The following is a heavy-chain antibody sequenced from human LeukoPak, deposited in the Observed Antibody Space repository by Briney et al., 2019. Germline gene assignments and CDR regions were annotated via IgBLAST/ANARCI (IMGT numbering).Heavy chain of an antibody. Sequence: GGSLRLSCAASGFTVSNNYMNWVRQAPGKGLEWVSIIYSGGRTHYADSVRGRFSISRDKSKNTLYLQMNSLRAEDTAVYFCTIGNTAMSNWGQGTLVTVSS. CDR2: IYSGGRT. V-gene: IGHV3-66*01. CDR1: GFTVSNNY. CDR3: TIGNTAMSN. J-gene: IGHJ4*02. D-gene: IGHD5-18*01.